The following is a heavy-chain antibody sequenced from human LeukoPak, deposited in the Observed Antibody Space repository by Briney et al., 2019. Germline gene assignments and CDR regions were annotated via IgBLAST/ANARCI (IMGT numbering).Heavy chain of an antibody. Sequence: SETLSLTCTVSGGSISSSSYYWGWLRQPPGKGLEWLGCIYYSGSTYYNPSLKSPVTISLDTSKNQFSLKLSSVTAADTAVYYCARVASSSSWYYYYYMDVWGKGTTVTVSS. CDR1: GGSISSSSYY. CDR3: ARVASSSSWYYYYYMDV. V-gene: IGHV4-39*07. CDR2: IYYSGST. J-gene: IGHJ6*03. D-gene: IGHD6-13*01.